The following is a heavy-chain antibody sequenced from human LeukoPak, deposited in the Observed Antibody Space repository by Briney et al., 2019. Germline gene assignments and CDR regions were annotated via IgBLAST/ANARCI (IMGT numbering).Heavy chain of an antibody. Sequence: GGSLRLSCAASGFTFSSYAMHWVRQAPGKGLEWVAVISYDGSNKYYADSVKGRFTISRDNSKNTLYLQMNSLRAEDTAVCYCARDGVVVAATPDYYYYGMDVWGKGTTVTVSS. CDR3: ARDGVVVAATPDYYYYGMDV. D-gene: IGHD2-15*01. CDR1: GFTFSSYA. V-gene: IGHV3-30*04. CDR2: ISYDGSNK. J-gene: IGHJ6*04.